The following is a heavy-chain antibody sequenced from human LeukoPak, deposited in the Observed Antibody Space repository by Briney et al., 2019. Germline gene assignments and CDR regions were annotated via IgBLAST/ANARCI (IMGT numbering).Heavy chain of an antibody. CDR3: VRVDCSGGSCYFDY. CDR2: IDTAGDT. V-gene: IGHV3-13*01. J-gene: IGHJ4*02. D-gene: IGHD2-15*01. Sequence: GGSLRLSCAASGFTFSSYDMHWVRQGTGKGLEWVSAIDTAGDTYYPGSVKCRFTISRENAKNSLYLQMNNPRAGDTAVYYCVRVDCSGGSCYFDYWGQGTLVTVSS. CDR1: GFTFSSYD.